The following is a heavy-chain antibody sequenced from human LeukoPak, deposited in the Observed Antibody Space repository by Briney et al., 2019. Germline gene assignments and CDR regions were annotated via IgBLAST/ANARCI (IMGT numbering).Heavy chain of an antibody. D-gene: IGHD6-19*01. CDR2: IKQDGSEK. V-gene: IGHV3-7*01. J-gene: IGHJ4*02. CDR1: RFTFGTYW. CDR3: ARDLRSSGWYGHFDY. Sequence: PGGSLRLSCAASRFTFGTYWMSWVRQAPGKGLEWVANIKQDGSEKYYVDSVKGRFTISRDNAKNSLYLQMNSLRAEDTAVYYCARDLRSSGWYGHFDYWGQGTLVTVSS.